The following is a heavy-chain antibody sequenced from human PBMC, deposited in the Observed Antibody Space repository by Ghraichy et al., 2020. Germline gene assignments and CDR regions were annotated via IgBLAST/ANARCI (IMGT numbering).Heavy chain of an antibody. V-gene: IGHV1-18*01. CDR2: ISAYNGNT. D-gene: IGHD5-18*01. CDR1: GYTFTSYG. Sequence: ASVKVSCKASGYTFTSYGISWVRQAPGQGLEWMGWISAYNGNTNYAQKLQGRVTMTTDTSTSTAYMELRSLRSDDTAVYYCAENVDTAMGNWFDPWGQGTLVTVSS. J-gene: IGHJ5*02. CDR3: AENVDTAMGNWFDP.